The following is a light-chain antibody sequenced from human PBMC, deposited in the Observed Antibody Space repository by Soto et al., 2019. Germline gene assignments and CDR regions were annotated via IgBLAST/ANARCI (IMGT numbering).Light chain of an antibody. CDR2: DAS. CDR1: QTISTY. V-gene: IGKV1-39*01. CDR3: QQSYNTPQT. J-gene: IGKJ1*01. Sequence: DVQMTQSPSTLPASVGDRGTFTCRASQTISTYVNWYRQKSGAAPELLIYDASTLQSGVPSRFRGGGSGTDFTLTISSLQLEDFATYYCQQSYNTPQTFGQGTKVDIK.